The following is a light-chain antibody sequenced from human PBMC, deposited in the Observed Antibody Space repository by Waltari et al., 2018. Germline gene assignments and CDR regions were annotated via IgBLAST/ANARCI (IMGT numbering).Light chain of an antibody. V-gene: IGLV2-11*01. CDR3: SSFPGGSLV. CDR1: NSDIAPFHY. Sequence: QSALTQPRSVSGSPGQSVTISCTKTNSDIAPFHYVSWYQQHPGKAPKLVIYDVRVRPSGVPDRFSGSRSGNTASLIISGLQPEDEADYYCSSFPGGSLVFGGGTELTVL. CDR2: DVR. J-gene: IGLJ2*01.